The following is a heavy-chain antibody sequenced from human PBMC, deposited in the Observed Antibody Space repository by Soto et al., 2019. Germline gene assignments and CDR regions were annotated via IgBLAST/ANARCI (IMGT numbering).Heavy chain of an antibody. Sequence: TGGSLRLSCAASGFTFSSYAMSWVRQAPGKGLEWVSAISGSGGSTYYADSVKGRFTISRDNSKNTLYLQMNSLRAEDTAVYYCAKSGSSSWLDYYYYGMDVWGQGTTVTVSS. D-gene: IGHD6-13*01. CDR3: AKSGSSSWLDYYYYGMDV. CDR1: GFTFSSYA. V-gene: IGHV3-23*01. J-gene: IGHJ6*02. CDR2: ISGSGGST.